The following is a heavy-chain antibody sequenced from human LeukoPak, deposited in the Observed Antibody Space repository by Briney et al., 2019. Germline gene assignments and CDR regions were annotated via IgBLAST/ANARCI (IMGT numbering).Heavy chain of an antibody. CDR1: GGSISTSTHD. Sequence: SETLSLTCTVSGGSISTSTHDWGWLRQPPGMGLEWIGNVYYSGSTDYNPSLKSRVTISVDTSTNQFSLKLSSVTAADTAVYYCARLLLTGDGGRGWFDPWGQGTLVTVSS. CDR3: ARLLLTGDGGRGWFDP. CDR2: VYYSGST. J-gene: IGHJ5*02. D-gene: IGHD3-9*01. V-gene: IGHV4-39*01.